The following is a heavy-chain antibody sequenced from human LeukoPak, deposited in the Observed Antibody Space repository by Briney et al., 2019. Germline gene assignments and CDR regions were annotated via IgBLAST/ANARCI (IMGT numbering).Heavy chain of an antibody. CDR1: GYTFTSYY. V-gene: IGHV1-69*02. Sequence: SVKVSCKASGYTFTSYYINWVRQAPRQGLEWMGRIIPILDLTNYAQKFQGRVTITADKSTSTAYMELSSLRSEDTAVYYCASPDYGGSEPSARGAFDIWGQGTMVTVSS. D-gene: IGHD4-23*01. CDR2: IIPILDLT. J-gene: IGHJ3*02. CDR3: ASPDYGGSEPSARGAFDI.